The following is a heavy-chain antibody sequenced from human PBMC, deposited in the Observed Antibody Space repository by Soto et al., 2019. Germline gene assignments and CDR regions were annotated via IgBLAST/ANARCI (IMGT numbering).Heavy chain of an antibody. Sequence: QLQLQESGPGLVKPSETLSLTCAVSGASISRGGFHWGWMRQPPGQGLEWIGSLYSGSTYYNPSPKSRVTISADTSKNQFSLTLSSVTAADTAVYYCASRGSGHTFDYWGQGTLVTVSS. J-gene: IGHJ4*02. CDR2: LYSGST. CDR3: ASRGSGHTFDY. CDR1: GASISRGGFH. D-gene: IGHD3-10*01. V-gene: IGHV4-39*01.